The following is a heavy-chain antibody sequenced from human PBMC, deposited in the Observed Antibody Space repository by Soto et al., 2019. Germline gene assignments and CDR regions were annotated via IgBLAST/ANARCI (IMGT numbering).Heavy chain of an antibody. D-gene: IGHD2-21*01. J-gene: IGHJ4*02. CDR1: GFTFTSYS. Sequence: PGGALRLSCATSGFTFTSYSMNWVRQAPGRGLEWLSYVSSSSNTIFYADSVKGRFTISRDSANSSLYLQLTSMRDDDTALYFCARALGWRRGPFDSWGQGTPVTVSS. CDR2: VSSSSNTI. V-gene: IGHV3-48*02. CDR3: ARALGWRRGPFDS.